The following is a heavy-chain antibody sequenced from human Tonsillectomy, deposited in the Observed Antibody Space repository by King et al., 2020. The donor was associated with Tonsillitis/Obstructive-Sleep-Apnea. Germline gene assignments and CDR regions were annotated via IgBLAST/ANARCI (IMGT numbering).Heavy chain of an antibody. D-gene: IGHD2-21*02. Sequence: VQLVESGGGLVQPGGSLRLSCAASGFTFSSYAMSWVRQAPGKGLEWVSAISGSGGSTYYADSVKGRFTISRDNYKNTLYLQMNSLRAEDTAVYYCAKGPYCCGDCYGTSFDYWGQGTLVTVAS. J-gene: IGHJ4*02. CDR1: GFTFSSYA. CDR2: ISGSGGST. V-gene: IGHV3-23*04. CDR3: AKGPYCCGDCYGTSFDY.